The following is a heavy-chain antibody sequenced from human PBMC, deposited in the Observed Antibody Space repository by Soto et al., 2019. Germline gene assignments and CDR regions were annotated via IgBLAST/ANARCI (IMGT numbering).Heavy chain of an antibody. CDR2: IYSGGST. J-gene: IGHJ3*02. V-gene: IGHV3-53*01. Sequence: GSLRLSCAASGFTVSSNYMSWVRQAPGKGLEWVSVIYSGGSTYYADSVKGRFTISRDNSKNTLYLQMNSLRAEDTAVYYCARERGSYHLSPRDDAFDIWGQGTMVTVSS. D-gene: IGHD1-26*01. CDR1: GFTVSSNY. CDR3: ARERGSYHLSPRDDAFDI.